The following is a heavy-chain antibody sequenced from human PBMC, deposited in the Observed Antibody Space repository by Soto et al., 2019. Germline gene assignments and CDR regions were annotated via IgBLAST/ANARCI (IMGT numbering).Heavy chain of an antibody. CDR3: ARGPRYSSSWYEYPNWFDP. CDR1: EFTVSNFW. CDR2: ISSSSSYI. V-gene: IGHV3-21*01. J-gene: IGHJ5*02. D-gene: IGHD6-13*01. Sequence: GGSLRLSCAASEFTVSNFWMHWVRQAPGKGLEWVSSISSSSSYIYYADSVKGRFTISRDNAKNSLYLQMNSLRAEDTAVYYCARGPRYSSSWYEYPNWFDPWGQGTLVTVSS.